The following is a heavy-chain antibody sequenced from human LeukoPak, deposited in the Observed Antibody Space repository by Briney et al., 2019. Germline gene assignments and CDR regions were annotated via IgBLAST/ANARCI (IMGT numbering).Heavy chain of an antibody. Sequence: SETLSLTCAVYGGSFSGYYWSWIRQPPGKGLEWIGEINHSGSTNYNPSLTSRVTISVDTYKNQFSLKLSSVTAADTAVYYCASNYYGSGSYNWFDPWGQGTLVTVSS. CDR1: GGSFSGYY. CDR3: ASNYYGSGSYNWFDP. J-gene: IGHJ5*02. CDR2: INHSGST. V-gene: IGHV4-34*01. D-gene: IGHD3-10*01.